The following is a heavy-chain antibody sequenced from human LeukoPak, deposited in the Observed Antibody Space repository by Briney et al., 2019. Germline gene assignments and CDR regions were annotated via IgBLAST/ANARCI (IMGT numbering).Heavy chain of an antibody. J-gene: IGHJ4*02. CDR3: ARDRGSYYDY. D-gene: IGHD1-26*01. CDR1: GFTFSSYS. V-gene: IGHV3-66*01. CDR2: IYSGGST. Sequence: GGSLRLSCAASGFTFSSYSMSWVRQAPGKGLEWVSVIYSGGSTYYADSVKGRFTISRDNSKNTLYLQMNSLRAEDTAVYYCARDRGSYYDYWGQGTLVTVSS.